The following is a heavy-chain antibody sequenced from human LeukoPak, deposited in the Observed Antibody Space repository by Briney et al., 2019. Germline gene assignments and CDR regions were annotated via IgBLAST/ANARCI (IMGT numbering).Heavy chain of an antibody. CDR2: INTNTGNP. J-gene: IGHJ4*02. Sequence: ASVKVSCKASGYTFNNYVMNWVRQAPGQGLEWMGWINTNTGNPMYAQGFTGRFVFSLDTSVSTAYLQISSLKAEDTAVYYCARDRTFITMVRGVEFDYWGQGTLVTVSS. CDR3: ARDRTFITMVRGVEFDY. V-gene: IGHV7-4-1*02. D-gene: IGHD3-10*01. CDR1: GYTFNNYV.